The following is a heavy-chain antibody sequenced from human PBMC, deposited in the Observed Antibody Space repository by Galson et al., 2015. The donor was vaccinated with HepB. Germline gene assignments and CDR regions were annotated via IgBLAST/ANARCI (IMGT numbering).Heavy chain of an antibody. CDR1: GFTFSSYG. CDR3: ANNSPYYYDSSGYCDY. J-gene: IGHJ4*02. Sequence: SLRLSCAASGFTFSSYGMHWVRQAPGKGLEWVAFIRYDGSNKYYADSVKGRFTISRDNSKNMLYLQMNSLRAEDTAVYYCANNSPYYYDSSGYCDYWGQGTLVTVSS. CDR2: IRYDGSNK. V-gene: IGHV3-30*02. D-gene: IGHD3-22*01.